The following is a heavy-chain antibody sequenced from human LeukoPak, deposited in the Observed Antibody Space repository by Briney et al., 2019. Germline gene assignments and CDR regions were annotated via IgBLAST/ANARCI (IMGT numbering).Heavy chain of an antibody. V-gene: IGHV3-21*01. D-gene: IGHD2-15*01. CDR3: ARDHCSGGSCYSPDAFDI. CDR2: ISSSSRYI. CDR1: GFTFSDFW. J-gene: IGHJ3*02. Sequence: GGSLRLSCAGSGFTFSDFWMTWVRQAPGKGLEWVSSISSSSRYIYYAESVKGRFTISRDNAKNSLYLQMNSLRVEDTAVYYCARDHCSGGSCYSPDAFDIWGQGTMVTVSS.